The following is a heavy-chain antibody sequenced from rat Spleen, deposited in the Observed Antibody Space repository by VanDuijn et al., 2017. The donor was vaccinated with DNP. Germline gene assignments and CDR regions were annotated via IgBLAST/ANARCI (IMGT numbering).Heavy chain of an antibody. D-gene: IGHD5-1*01. CDR3: ATHDWVN. J-gene: IGHJ2*01. Sequence: EVQLVESGGGLVQSGRSLKLSCAASGFTFSDHNMAWVRQVPKKGLEWVASSSYDGSRVHYRDSVKGRFTISRDNAKSTLYLQMDSLRSEDTATYYCATHDWVNWGQGVMVTVSS. V-gene: IGHV5-7*01. CDR1: GFTFSDHN. CDR2: SSYDGSRV.